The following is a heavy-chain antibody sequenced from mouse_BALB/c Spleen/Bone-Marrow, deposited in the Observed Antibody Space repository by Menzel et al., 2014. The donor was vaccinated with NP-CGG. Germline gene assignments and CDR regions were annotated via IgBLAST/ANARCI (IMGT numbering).Heavy chain of an antibody. J-gene: IGHJ4*01. Sequence: QVQLQQSGTGLVSPSQSLSITCTVSGFSLTGYDLSWVRQPPGKGLEWLGMIWGDGSTDYNSALKSRLSISKDNSKSQVFLKMNSLQTDGTARYYCARDSFLITRALDYWGQGTSVTVSS. V-gene: IGHV2-6-7*01. CDR1: GFSLTGYD. CDR3: ARDSFLITRALDY. D-gene: IGHD2-4*01. CDR2: IWGDGST.